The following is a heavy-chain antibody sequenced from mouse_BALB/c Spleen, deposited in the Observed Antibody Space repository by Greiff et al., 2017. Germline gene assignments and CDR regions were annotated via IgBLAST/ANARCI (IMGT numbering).Heavy chain of an antibody. J-gene: IGHJ4*01. CDR1: GFTFSSYG. CDR2: INSNGGST. Sequence: EVQLVESGGGLVQPGGSLKLSCAASGFTFSSYGMSWVRQTPDKRLELVATINSNGGSTYYPDSVKGRFTISRDNAKNTLYLQMSSLKSEDTAMYYCARDEGHYGNYDAMDYWGQGTSVTVSS. CDR3: ARDEGHYGNYDAMDY. V-gene: IGHV5-6-3*01. D-gene: IGHD2-1*01.